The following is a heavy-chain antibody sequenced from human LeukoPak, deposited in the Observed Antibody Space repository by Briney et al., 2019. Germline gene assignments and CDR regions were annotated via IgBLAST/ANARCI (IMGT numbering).Heavy chain of an antibody. CDR2: IYSGGST. CDR3: AGLVATIFDY. J-gene: IGHJ4*02. D-gene: IGHD5-12*01. V-gene: IGHV3-53*01. Sequence: PGGSLRLSCAVSGFTVSSNYMSWVRQAPGKGLEWVSVIYSGGSTYYADSVKGRFTISRDNSKNTLYLQMNSLRAEDTAVYYCAGLVATIFDYWGQGTLVTVSS. CDR1: GFTVSSNY.